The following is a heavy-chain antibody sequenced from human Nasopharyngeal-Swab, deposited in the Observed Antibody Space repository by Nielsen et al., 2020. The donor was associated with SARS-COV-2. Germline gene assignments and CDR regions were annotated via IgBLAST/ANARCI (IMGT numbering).Heavy chain of an antibody. CDR2: INHSGST. D-gene: IGHD2-15*01. Sequence: PGKGLEWIGEINHSGSTNYNPSLKSRVTISVDTYKNQFSLKLSSVTAADTAVYYCARGFRTPIVVVVAACCPAHGGHWFDPWGQGTLVTVSS. CDR3: ARGFRTPIVVVVAACCPAHGGHWFDP. V-gene: IGHV4-34*01. J-gene: IGHJ5*02.